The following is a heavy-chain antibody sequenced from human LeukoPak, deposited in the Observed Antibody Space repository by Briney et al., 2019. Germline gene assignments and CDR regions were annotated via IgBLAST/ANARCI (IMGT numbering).Heavy chain of an antibody. J-gene: IGHJ3*02. V-gene: IGHV3-23*01. CDR3: AKTGQRHAFDI. Sequence: GGSLRLSCAASGFTFSSYAMSWVRQAPGKGLEWVSAISGSGGSTYYADSVKGRFTISRDNAKNSLYLQMNSLRAEDTALYYCAKTGQRHAFDIWGQGTMVTVSS. CDR2: ISGSGGST. D-gene: IGHD1-1*01. CDR1: GFTFSSYA.